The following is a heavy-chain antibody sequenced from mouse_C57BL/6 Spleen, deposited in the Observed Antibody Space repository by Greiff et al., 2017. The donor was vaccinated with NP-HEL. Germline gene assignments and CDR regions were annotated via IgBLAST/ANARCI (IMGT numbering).Heavy chain of an antibody. J-gene: IGHJ1*03. V-gene: IGHV1-4*01. Sequence: VQLQESGAELARPGASVKMSCKASGYTFTSYTMHWVKQRPGQGLEWIGYINPSSGYTKYNQQFTDKATLTADKSSSTAYMQLSSLRSEDTAVYYCARGDYDYGWYFDVGGTGTTVTVSS. D-gene: IGHD2-4*01. CDR1: GYTFTSYT. CDR2: INPSSGYT. CDR3: ARGDYDYGWYFDV.